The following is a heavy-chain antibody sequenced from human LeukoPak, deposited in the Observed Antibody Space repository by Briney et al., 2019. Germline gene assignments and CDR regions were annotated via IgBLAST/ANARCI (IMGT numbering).Heavy chain of an antibody. CDR1: SGSFSGYY. CDR2: IYHSGST. V-gene: IGHV4-34*01. CDR3: ARGFATMVRGVVLDF. D-gene: IGHD3-10*01. J-gene: IGHJ4*02. Sequence: SETLSLTCAVCSGSFSGYYWSWIRQPPGKGLEWIGEIYHSGSTNYNPSLKSRVTISVDTSKNQFSLKLNSVTAADTAVYYCARGFATMVRGVVLDFWGQGTLVTVSS.